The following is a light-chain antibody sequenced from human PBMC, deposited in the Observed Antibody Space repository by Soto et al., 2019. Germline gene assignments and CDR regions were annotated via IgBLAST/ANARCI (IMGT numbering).Light chain of an antibody. CDR3: QQSYNSPFT. Sequence: DIQMTQSPSSLSASVGDRVIISCRASQTISSFLNWYQRKPGKAPKLLIYTASSVQSGVPSRFSGSGSGTEFTLTISSLQPEDFATYYCQQSYNSPFTFGPGTKVDIK. CDR1: QTISSF. CDR2: TAS. V-gene: IGKV1-39*01. J-gene: IGKJ3*01.